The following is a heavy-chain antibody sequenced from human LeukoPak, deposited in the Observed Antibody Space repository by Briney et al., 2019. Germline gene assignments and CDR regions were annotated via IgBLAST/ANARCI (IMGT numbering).Heavy chain of an antibody. CDR3: ARDVPDSITMVRGVIYPDAFDI. V-gene: IGHV1-2*02. CDR1: GYTFTGYY. J-gene: IGHJ3*02. D-gene: IGHD3-10*01. CDR2: INPNSGGT. Sequence: ASVKVSCKASGYTFTGYYMHWMRQAPGQGREWMGWINPNSGGTNYAQKFQGRVTMTGDTSISTAYMELSRLRSEDTAVYCCARDVPDSITMVRGVIYPDAFDIWGQGTMVTVSS.